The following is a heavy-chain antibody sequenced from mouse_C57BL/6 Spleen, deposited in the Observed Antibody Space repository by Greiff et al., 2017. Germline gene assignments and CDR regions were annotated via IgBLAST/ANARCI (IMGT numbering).Heavy chain of an antibody. D-gene: IGHD1-1*01. CDR3: TGSSYAWFAY. J-gene: IGHJ3*01. Sequence: EVQLQQSGAELVRPGASVKLSCTASGFNIKDDYMHWVKQRPEQGLEWIGWIDPENGDTEYASKFQGKATITADTSSNTAYLQLSSLTSEDTAVYYCTGSSYAWFAYWGQGTLVTVSA. CDR1: GFNIKDDY. CDR2: IDPENGDT. V-gene: IGHV14-4*01.